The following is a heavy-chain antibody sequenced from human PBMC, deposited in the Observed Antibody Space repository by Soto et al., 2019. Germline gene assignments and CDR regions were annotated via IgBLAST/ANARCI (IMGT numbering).Heavy chain of an antibody. CDR3: AREPTTVTNYYYYALDV. J-gene: IGHJ6*02. V-gene: IGHV4-61*01. Sequence: QVQLQESGPGLVKPSETLSLTCTVSGGSVSSGSYYWSWIRQPPGKGLEWIGYISYSGSTNYNPSLKSRVTISLDTSKNQFSRKLSSVTAADTAVYYCAREPTTVTNYYYYALDVWGQGTTVTVSS. CDR2: ISYSGST. CDR1: GGSVSSGSYY. D-gene: IGHD4-17*01.